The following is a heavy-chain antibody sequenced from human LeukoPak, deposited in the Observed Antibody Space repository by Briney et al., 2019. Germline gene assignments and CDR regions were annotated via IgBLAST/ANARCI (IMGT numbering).Heavy chain of an antibody. CDR3: AREHYYGSGSYYPTFAY. J-gene: IGHJ4*02. CDR2: INPNSGGT. V-gene: IGHV1-2*02. CDR1: GYTFTGYY. Sequence: GASVKVSCKASGYTFTGYYMHWVRQAPGEGLGWMGWINPNSGGTNYAQKFQGRVTMTRDTSISTAYMELSRLRSDDTAVYYCAREHYYGSGSYYPTFAYWGQGTLVTVSS. D-gene: IGHD3-10*01.